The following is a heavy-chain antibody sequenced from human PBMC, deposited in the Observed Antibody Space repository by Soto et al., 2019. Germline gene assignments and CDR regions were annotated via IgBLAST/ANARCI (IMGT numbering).Heavy chain of an antibody. J-gene: IGHJ4*02. CDR1: GFTFSSYW. CDR3: ARDKESHVHFDY. CDR2: INSDGSST. Sequence: GGSLRLSCAASGFTFSSYWMHWVRQAPGKGLVWVSRINSDGSSTSYADSVKGQFTISRDNAKNTLYLQMNSLRAEDTAVYYCARDKESHVHFDYWGQGTLVTVSS. D-gene: IGHD6-6*01. V-gene: IGHV3-74*01.